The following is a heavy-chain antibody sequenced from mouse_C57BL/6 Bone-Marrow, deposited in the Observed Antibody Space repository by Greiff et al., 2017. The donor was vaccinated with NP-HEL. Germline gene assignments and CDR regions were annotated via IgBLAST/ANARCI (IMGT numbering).Heavy chain of an antibody. Sequence: QVQLQQPGAELVKPGASVKLSCKASGYTFTSYWMHWVKQRPGRGLEWIGRIDPNSGGTKYNEKFKSKATLTVDKPSSTAYMQLSSLTSEDSAVYYCARALSTMITHYYAMDYWGQGTSVTVSS. CDR3: ARALSTMITHYYAMDY. D-gene: IGHD2-4*01. V-gene: IGHV1-72*01. CDR1: GYTFTSYW. CDR2: IDPNSGGT. J-gene: IGHJ4*01.